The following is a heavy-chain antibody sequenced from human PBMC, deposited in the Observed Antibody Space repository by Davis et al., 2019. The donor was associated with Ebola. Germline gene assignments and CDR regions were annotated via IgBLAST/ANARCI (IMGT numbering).Heavy chain of an antibody. Sequence: GESLKISCSASGFTFSSYAMHWVRQAPGKGLEYVSAISSNGGSTYYADSVKGRFTISRDNSKNTLYLQMSSLRAEDTAVYYCAKDTWGYSGYDPYFDYWGQGTLVTVSS. D-gene: IGHD5-12*01. J-gene: IGHJ4*02. CDR1: GFTFSSYA. CDR2: ISSNGGST. CDR3: AKDTWGYSGYDPYFDY. V-gene: IGHV3-64D*06.